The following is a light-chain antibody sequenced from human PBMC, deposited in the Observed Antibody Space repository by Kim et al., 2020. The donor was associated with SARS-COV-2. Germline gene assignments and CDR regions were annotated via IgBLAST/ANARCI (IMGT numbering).Light chain of an antibody. CDR1: QSVSSY. V-gene: IGKV3-11*01. Sequence: SPGERATLSCRASQSVSSYLAWYQQKPGQAPRLLIYDASNRATGIPARFSGSGSGTDFTLTISSLEPEDFVVYYCQQRSNWPPMYTFGQGTKLEIK. CDR2: DAS. CDR3: QQRSNWPPMYT. J-gene: IGKJ2*01.